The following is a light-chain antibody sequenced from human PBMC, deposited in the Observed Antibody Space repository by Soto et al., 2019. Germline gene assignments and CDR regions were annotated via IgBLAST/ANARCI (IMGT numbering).Light chain of an antibody. CDR1: ALPKQY. CDR3: QSSDRGDTCWV. J-gene: IGLJ3*02. CDR2: KDK. V-gene: IGLV3-25*02. Sequence: SYELTQPPSVSVSPGQTARIACSGDALPKQYAYWYQQKPGQAPVLLIYKDKERPSGIPERFSGSSSGTTVTLTIGGVQAEDEADYYCQSSDRGDTCWVFGGGTKLTVL.